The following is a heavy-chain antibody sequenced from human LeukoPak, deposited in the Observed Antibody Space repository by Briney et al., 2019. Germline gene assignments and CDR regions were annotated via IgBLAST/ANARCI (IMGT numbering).Heavy chain of an antibody. Sequence: SVKVSCKASGGTFSSYAISWVRQAPGQGLEWMGRIIPIFGTANYAQKFQGRVTITTDESTSTAYMELSSLRSGDTAVYYCARGDIVVVPAAIGGADYYYYYMDVWGKGTTVTVSS. V-gene: IGHV1-69*05. D-gene: IGHD2-2*02. CDR1: GGTFSSYA. CDR3: ARGDIVVVPAAIGGADYYYYYMDV. CDR2: IIPIFGTA. J-gene: IGHJ6*03.